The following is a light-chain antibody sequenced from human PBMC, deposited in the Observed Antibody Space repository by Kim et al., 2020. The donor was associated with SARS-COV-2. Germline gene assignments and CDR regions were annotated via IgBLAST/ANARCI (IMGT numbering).Light chain of an antibody. V-gene: IGKV4-1*01. CDR3: QQYYSTPPS. CDR2: WES. CDR1: QTVLYNSNNKNY. J-gene: IGKJ2*03. Sequence: RATLNCQSSQTVLYNSNNKNYLAWYQQKPGQAPKLLIYWESTRESGVSDRFSGSGSETDFTLTISSLQAEDVAVYYCQQYYSTPPSFGQGTKLEI.